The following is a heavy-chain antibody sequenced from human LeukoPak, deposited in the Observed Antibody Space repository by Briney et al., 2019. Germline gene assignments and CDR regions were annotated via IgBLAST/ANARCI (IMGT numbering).Heavy chain of an antibody. V-gene: IGHV3-30*18. D-gene: IGHD6-19*01. CDR3: AKGSSGWSLWYYGMDV. CDR2: ISYDGSNK. J-gene: IGHJ6*02. Sequence: LTLTCTVSGGSISSVSNYWGWIRQPPGKGLEWVAVISYDGSNKYYADSVKGRFTISRDNSKNTLYLQMNSLRAEDTAVYYCAKGSSGWSLWYYGMDVWGQGTTVTVSS. CDR1: GGSISSVS.